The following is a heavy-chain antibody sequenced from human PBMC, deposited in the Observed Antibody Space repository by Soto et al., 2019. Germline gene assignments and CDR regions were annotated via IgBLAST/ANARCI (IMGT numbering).Heavy chain of an antibody. Sequence: GGSLRLSCAASGFTFSSYAMSWVRQAPGKGLEWVSAISGSGGSTYYADSVKGRFTISRDNSKDTLYLQMSSLRAEDTAVYYCVTDGSSGWPYYYGMDVWGQGPTVTVSS. J-gene: IGHJ6*02. V-gene: IGHV3-23*01. CDR1: GFTFSSYA. CDR3: VTDGSSGWPYYYGMDV. D-gene: IGHD6-19*01. CDR2: ISGSGGST.